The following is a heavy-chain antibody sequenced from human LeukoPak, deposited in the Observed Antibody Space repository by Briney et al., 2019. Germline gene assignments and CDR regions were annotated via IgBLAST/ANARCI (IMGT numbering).Heavy chain of an antibody. CDR3: ARVFGLRSPRGMDV. J-gene: IGHJ6*04. Sequence: NGHGSHLIHSRIAWEPPMPGPGLEPKGIIYPGDGNSRYSPSFQGQVTLSADRYISTGYLQWNSLKASDTAVYYCARVFGLRSPRGMDVWGKGTTVSVPS. V-gene: IGHV5-51*01. D-gene: IGHD3-10*01. CDR2: IYPGDGNS. CDR1: GSHLIHSR.